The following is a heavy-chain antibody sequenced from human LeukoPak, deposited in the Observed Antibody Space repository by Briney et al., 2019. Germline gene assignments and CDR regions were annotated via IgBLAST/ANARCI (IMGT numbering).Heavy chain of an antibody. CDR1: GFTFSSYA. V-gene: IGHV3-23*01. J-gene: IGHJ4*02. CDR2: ISGSGGST. D-gene: IGHD3-10*01. CDR3: ATTPLWFGELPDDY. Sequence: PGGSLRLSCAASGFTFSSYAMSWVRQAPGKGLVWVSAISGSGGSTYYADSVKGRFTISRDNSKNTLYLQMNSLRAEDTAVYYCATTPLWFGELPDDYWGQGTLVTVSS.